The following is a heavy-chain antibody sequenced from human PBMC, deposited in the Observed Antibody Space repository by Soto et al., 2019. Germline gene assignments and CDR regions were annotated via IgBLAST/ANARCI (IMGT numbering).Heavy chain of an antibody. CDR3: ARTDDYGDLVIDY. CDR2: IYPGDSDT. D-gene: IGHD4-17*01. CDR1: GYRFTNYW. Sequence: GESLKISCKGSGYRFTNYWIGWVRQMPGKGLEWMGIIYPGDSDTRYSPSFQGQVTISADKSINTAYLQWSSLKASDTAMYYCARTDDYGDLVIDYWGQGTLVTVSS. V-gene: IGHV5-51*01. J-gene: IGHJ4*02.